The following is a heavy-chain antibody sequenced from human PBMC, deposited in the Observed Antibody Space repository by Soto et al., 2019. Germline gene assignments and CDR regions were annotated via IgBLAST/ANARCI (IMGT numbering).Heavy chain of an antibody. J-gene: IGHJ3*02. CDR3: AELLSAAFDI. Sequence: GGSLRLSCAASGFTFSSYAMSWVRQAPGRGLEWVSAISGSGGSTYYADSVKGRFTISRDNSQNTLYLQMNSLRAEDTAVYYCAELLSAAFDIWGQGTMVTVSS. V-gene: IGHV3-23*01. CDR2: ISGSGGST. CDR1: GFTFSSYA. D-gene: IGHD2-2*01.